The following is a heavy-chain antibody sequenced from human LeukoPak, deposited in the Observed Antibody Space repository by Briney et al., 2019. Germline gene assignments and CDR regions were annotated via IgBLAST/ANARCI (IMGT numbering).Heavy chain of an antibody. CDR1: GFTFSNYW. V-gene: IGHV3-74*01. CDR2: LNGDGTNI. D-gene: IGHD2-8*01. Sequence: PGGSQRLSCVASGFTFSNYWMQWVRQVPGKGLVWVSRLNGDGTNIIYADSVKGRFTISRDNAENTLYLQMDSLRAEDTALYYCARSQSGVFDVWGQGTMVTVSS. J-gene: IGHJ3*01. CDR3: ARSQSGVFDV.